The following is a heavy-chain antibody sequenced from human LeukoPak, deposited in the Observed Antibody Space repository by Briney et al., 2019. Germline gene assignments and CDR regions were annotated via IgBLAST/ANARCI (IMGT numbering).Heavy chain of an antibody. CDR1: GFTFTSYG. D-gene: IGHD3-22*01. V-gene: IGHV3-33*01. CDR3: ARDVVTNFDY. CDR2: IWYDGSNK. J-gene: IGHJ4*02. Sequence: GGSLRLSCAASGFTFTSYGMHWVRQAPGKGLEWVAVIWYDGSNKYYADSVKGRFTISRDNSKNTLYLQMNSLRAEDTAVYDCARDVVTNFDYWGQGTLVTVSS.